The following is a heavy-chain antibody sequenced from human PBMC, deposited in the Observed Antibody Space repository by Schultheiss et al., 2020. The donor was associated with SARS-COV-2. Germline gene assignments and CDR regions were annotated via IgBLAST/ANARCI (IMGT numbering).Heavy chain of an antibody. CDR2: IYYSGST. J-gene: IGHJ4*02. V-gene: IGHV4-61*08. D-gene: IGHD1-7*01. Sequence: SQTLSLTCTVSGGSISSGGYYWSWIRQPPGKGLEWIGYIYYSGSTNYNPSLKSRVTISVDTSKNQFSLKLSSVTAADTAVYYCASNNWNSPYYFDYWGQGTLVTVSS. CDR1: GGSISSGGYY. CDR3: ASNNWNSPYYFDY.